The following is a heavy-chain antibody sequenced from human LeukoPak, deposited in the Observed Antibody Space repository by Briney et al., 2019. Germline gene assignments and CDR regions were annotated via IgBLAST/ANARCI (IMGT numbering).Heavy chain of an antibody. CDR1: GGTFSSYA. Sequence: SVKVSCKASGGTFSSYAISWVRQAPGQGLEWMGGIIPIFGTANYAQKFQGRITITADKSTSTAYMELSSLRSEDTVVYYCARVRAARLYYYYYMDVWGKGTTVTVSS. V-gene: IGHV1-69*06. J-gene: IGHJ6*03. D-gene: IGHD6-6*01. CDR3: ARVRAARLYYYYYMDV. CDR2: IIPIFGTA.